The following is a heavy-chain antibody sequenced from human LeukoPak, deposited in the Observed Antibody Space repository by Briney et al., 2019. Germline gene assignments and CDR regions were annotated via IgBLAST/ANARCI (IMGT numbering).Heavy chain of an antibody. Sequence: GESLKISCQGSGYSFTDYWIGWARQMPGKGLEWMGIIYPGDSDTRYSPSFQGQVTISADKSISTAYLQWSSLKASDTAMYYCARSYFSGTYPYDYWGQGTLVTVSS. CDR1: GYSFTDYW. CDR2: IYPGDSDT. CDR3: ARSYFSGTYPYDY. J-gene: IGHJ4*02. V-gene: IGHV5-51*01. D-gene: IGHD1-26*01.